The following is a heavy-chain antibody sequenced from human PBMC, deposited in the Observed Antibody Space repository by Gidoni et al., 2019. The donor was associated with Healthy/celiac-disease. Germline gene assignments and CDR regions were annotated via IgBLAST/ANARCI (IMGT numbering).Heavy chain of an antibody. J-gene: IGHJ4*02. D-gene: IGHD6-13*01. V-gene: IGHV1-46*01. CDR3: ARAAAGTPDIDY. Sequence: QVQLVQSGAEVKKPGASVKVSCKPSGYTFTSYYMHWVRQAPGQGLEWMGILNPSGGSTSYAQKFQGRVTMTRDTSTSTVYMELSSLRSEDTAVYYCARAAAGTPDIDYWGQGTLVTVSS. CDR2: LNPSGGST. CDR1: GYTFTSYY.